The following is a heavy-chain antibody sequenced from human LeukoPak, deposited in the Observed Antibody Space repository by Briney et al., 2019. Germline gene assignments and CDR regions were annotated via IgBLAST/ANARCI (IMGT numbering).Heavy chain of an antibody. Sequence: SETLSLTCTVSGYSISSGYYWGWIRQPPGEGLEWIGSIYHSGSTYYNPSLKSRVTISVDTSKNQFSLKVSSVTAADTAMYYCATTLSSSWYYNWFDPWGQGTLVTVSS. D-gene: IGHD6-13*01. J-gene: IGHJ5*02. CDR1: GYSISSGYY. CDR2: IYHSGST. CDR3: ATTLSSSWYYNWFDP. V-gene: IGHV4-38-2*02.